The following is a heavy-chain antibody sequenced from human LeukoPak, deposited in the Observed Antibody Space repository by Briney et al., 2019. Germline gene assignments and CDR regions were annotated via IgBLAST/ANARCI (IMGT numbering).Heavy chain of an antibody. CDR3: GVRGYSGYEDA. J-gene: IGHJ5*02. CDR2: FSAYNGNT. V-gene: IGHV1-18*01. D-gene: IGHD5-12*01. CDR1: GYTFTSCG. Sequence: ASVKVSFKASGYTFTSCGISWVREAPGQGLEWMGWFSAYNGNTNYAQKLQGIVTMTTDTSTSTAYMELRSVSSDDKDGSYFGVRGYSGYEDAWGQGTLVTVSS.